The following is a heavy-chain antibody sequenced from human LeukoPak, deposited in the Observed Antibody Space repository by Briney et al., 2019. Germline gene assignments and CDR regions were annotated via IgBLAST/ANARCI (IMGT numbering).Heavy chain of an antibody. V-gene: IGHV4-31*03. CDR1: GGSISSGGYY. Sequence: PSETLSLTCTVSGGSISSGGYYWSWIRQHPGKGLEWIGYIYYSGSTYYNPSLKSRVTISVDTSKNQFSLKLSSVTAADTAVYYCARGCKYSSSWSLGDEGNWFDPWGQGTLVTVSS. CDR3: ARGCKYSSSWSLGDEGNWFDP. J-gene: IGHJ5*02. D-gene: IGHD6-13*01. CDR2: IYYSGST.